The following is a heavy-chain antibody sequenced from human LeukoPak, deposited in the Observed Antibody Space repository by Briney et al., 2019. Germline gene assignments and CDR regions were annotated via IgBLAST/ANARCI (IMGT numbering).Heavy chain of an antibody. CDR2: IKQDGSEK. V-gene: IGHV3-7*01. CDR3: ARVGYYYDSSGYSRFDY. Sequence: GGSLRLSCAASGFTFSSYWMSWVRQAPGKGLEWVANIKQDGSEKYYVDSVKGRFTISRDNAKNSLYLQMNSLRAEDTAVYYCARVGYYYDSSGYSRFDYWGQGTLVTVSS. CDR1: GFTFSSYW. D-gene: IGHD3-22*01. J-gene: IGHJ4*02.